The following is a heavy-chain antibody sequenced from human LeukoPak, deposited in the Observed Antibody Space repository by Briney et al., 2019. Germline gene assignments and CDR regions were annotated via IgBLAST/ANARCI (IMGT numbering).Heavy chain of an antibody. CDR3: ASSVDYGDYVGFDY. J-gene: IGHJ4*02. CDR2: IYDSGST. D-gene: IGHD4-17*01. CDR1: GGSIRSSYYY. V-gene: IGHV4-39*01. Sequence: SETLSLTCTVSGGSIRSSYYYWGWIRQPPGKGLEWIGSIYDSGSTYYNPSLKSRVTISVDTSKNQFSLKLNSVTAADTAVYYCASSVDYGDYVGFDYWGQGTLVTVSS.